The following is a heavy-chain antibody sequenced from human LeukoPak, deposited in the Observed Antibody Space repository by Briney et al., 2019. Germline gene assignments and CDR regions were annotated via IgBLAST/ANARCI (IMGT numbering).Heavy chain of an antibody. V-gene: IGHV3-30*02. CDR1: GFTFRSHD. CDR2: VRFDGGDK. Sequence: GGSLRLSCAASGFTFRSHDMHWVRQAPGKGLEWVTFVRFDGGDKKYADSVKGRFTISRDNSKNTLSLQMISLRAEDTAVYYCAKSLYPDAFDIWGPGTMVTVS. J-gene: IGHJ3*02. CDR3: AKSLYPDAFDI. D-gene: IGHD2-8*01.